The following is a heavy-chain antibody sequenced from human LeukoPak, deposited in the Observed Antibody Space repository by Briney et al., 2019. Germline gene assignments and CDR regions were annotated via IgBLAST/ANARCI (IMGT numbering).Heavy chain of an antibody. Sequence: GGFLRLPCVASGFTFSNYAMHWVRQAPGKGLEWAAVISHDAKEKYYGDPVKGRFTISRDNSKNTLYLQMNNIRAEDTATYYCAKGVFGSRSTSFADSWGQGALVTVSS. CDR2: ISHDAKEK. V-gene: IGHV3-30*18. CDR1: GFTFSNYA. J-gene: IGHJ4*02. CDR3: AKGVFGSRSTSFADS. D-gene: IGHD3-10*01.